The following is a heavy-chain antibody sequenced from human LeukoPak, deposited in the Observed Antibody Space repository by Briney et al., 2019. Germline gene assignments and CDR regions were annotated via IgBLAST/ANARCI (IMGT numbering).Heavy chain of an antibody. CDR1: GFTFSSYW. CDR2: IKQDGSEK. J-gene: IGHJ4*02. V-gene: IGHV3-7*01. CDR3: ARDIKVRPDILTGYFIDY. Sequence: PGGSLRLSCAASGFTFSSYWMSWVRQAPGKGLEWVANIKQDGSEKYYVDSVKGRFTISRDNAKNSLYLQMNSLRAEDTAVYYCARDIKVRPDILTGYFIDYWGQGTLVTVSS. D-gene: IGHD3-9*01.